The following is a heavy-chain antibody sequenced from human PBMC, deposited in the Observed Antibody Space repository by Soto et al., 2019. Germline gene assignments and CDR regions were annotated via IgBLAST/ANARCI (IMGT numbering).Heavy chain of an antibody. CDR3: ARITVTTRMNYYYYMDV. J-gene: IGHJ6*03. Sequence: PSETLSLTCAVYGGSFSGYYWSWIRQPPGKGLEWIGEINHSGSTNYNPSLKSRVTISVDTSKNQFSLKLSSVTAADTAVYYCARITVTTRMNYYYYMDVWGKGTTVTVSS. V-gene: IGHV4-34*01. CDR1: GGSFSGYY. D-gene: IGHD4-17*01. CDR2: INHSGST.